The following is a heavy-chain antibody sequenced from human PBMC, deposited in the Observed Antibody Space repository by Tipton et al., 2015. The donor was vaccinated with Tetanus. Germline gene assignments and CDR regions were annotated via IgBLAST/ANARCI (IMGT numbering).Heavy chain of an antibody. CDR2: ISGNTGRT. V-gene: IGHV3-23*01. J-gene: IGHJ4*02. D-gene: IGHD1-26*01. CDR1: GFIFSSYA. CDR3: TKGGDEILGATCFDY. Sequence: CAASGFIFSSYALSWVRQTPGKGLEWVSGISGNTGRTSYADSVKGRFTISRGNSKNTLFLQMNSLRAEDTAVYYCTKGGDEILGATCFDYWGQGTLVTVSS.